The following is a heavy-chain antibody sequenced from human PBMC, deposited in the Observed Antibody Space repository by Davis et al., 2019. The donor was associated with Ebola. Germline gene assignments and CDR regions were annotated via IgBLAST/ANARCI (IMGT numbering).Heavy chain of an antibody. CDR1: GYTFTNYY. V-gene: IGHV1-46*01. D-gene: IGHD7-27*01. J-gene: IGHJ4*02. Sequence: ASVTVSCKASGYTFTNYYMHWVRQAPGQGLEWMGMINPNDGRTIYAQKFQGRVTITADESTSTAYMELRSLRSDDTAVYYCARGRTGEPYFDYWGQGTLVTVSS. CDR3: ARGRTGEPYFDY. CDR2: INPNDGRT.